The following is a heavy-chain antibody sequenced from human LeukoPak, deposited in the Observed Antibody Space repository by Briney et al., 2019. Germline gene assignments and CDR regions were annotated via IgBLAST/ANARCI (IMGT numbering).Heavy chain of an antibody. CDR2: INPNSGGT. D-gene: IGHD5-12*01. J-gene: IGHJ4*02. Sequence: ASVKVSCKASGYTFTGYYMHWVRQAPGQGLEWMGWINPNSGGTNYAQKFQGRVTMTRDTSISTAYMELSRLRSDDTAVYYCARDPGYSGYGGDYFDYWGQGTLVTVSS. CDR3: ARDPGYSGYGGDYFDY. V-gene: IGHV1-2*02. CDR1: GYTFTGYY.